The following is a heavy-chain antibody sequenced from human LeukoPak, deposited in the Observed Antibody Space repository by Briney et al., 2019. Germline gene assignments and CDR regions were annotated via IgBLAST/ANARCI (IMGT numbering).Heavy chain of an antibody. D-gene: IGHD4-17*01. V-gene: IGHV3-21*06. CDR3: ARVDYGDSRREYFFDY. Sequence: GGSLSLSCAASGFIFSSYSMIWVRQAPGQGLEWVSSISSSSSYIYYADSVKGRFTISRDNAKNSLYLQMNSLRAEDTAVYYCARVDYGDSRREYFFDYWGQGTLVTVSS. CDR1: GFIFSSYS. CDR2: ISSSSSYI. J-gene: IGHJ4*02.